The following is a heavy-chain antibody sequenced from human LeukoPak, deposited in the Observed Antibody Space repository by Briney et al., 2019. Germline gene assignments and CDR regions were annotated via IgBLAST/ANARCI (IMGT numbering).Heavy chain of an antibody. V-gene: IGHV1-46*01. CDR3: ARGLWRYSSDD. CDR1: GYTFTSYY. Sequence: ASVKVSCKASGYTFTSYYMHWVRQAPGQGLEWMGIINPSGGSTSYAQKFQGRVTMTRDTSISTAYMELSRLRSDDTAVYYCARGLWRYSSDDWGQGTLVTVSS. D-gene: IGHD6-13*01. CDR2: INPSGGST. J-gene: IGHJ4*02.